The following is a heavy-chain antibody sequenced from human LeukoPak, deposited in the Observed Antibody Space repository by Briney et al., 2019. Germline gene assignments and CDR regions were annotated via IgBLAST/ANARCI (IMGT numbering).Heavy chain of an antibody. D-gene: IGHD2-15*01. J-gene: IGHJ4*02. Sequence: GASVKVSCKASGYTFTSYGISWLRQAPGQGLGWMGWSSAYNGNTNYAQKLQGRVTMTTDTSTSTAYMELRSLRSDDTAVYYCAVYAPGYCSGGSCYSVIDYFEYWGQGTLVTVSS. CDR1: GYTFTSYG. CDR3: AVYAPGYCSGGSCYSVIDYFEY. CDR2: SSAYNGNT. V-gene: IGHV1-18*01.